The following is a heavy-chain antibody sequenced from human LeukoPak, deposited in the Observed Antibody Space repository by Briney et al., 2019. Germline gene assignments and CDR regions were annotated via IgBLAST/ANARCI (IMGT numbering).Heavy chain of an antibody. J-gene: IGHJ4*02. CDR3: ARDHYSGYDLLDY. D-gene: IGHD5-12*01. V-gene: IGHV4-39*07. CDR2: IYYSGST. Sequence: SETLSLTCTVSGGSISSSSYYWGWIRQPPGKGLEWIGSIYYSGSTYYNPSLKSRVTISVDTSKNQFSLKLSSVTAADTAVYYCARDHYSGYDLLDYWGQGTLVTVSS. CDR1: GGSISSSSYY.